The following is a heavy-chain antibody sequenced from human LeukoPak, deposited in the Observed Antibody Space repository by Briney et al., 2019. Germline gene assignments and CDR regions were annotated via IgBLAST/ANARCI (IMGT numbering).Heavy chain of an antibody. J-gene: IGHJ4*02. V-gene: IGHV3-21*01. CDR1: GFTFSSYT. D-gene: IGHD1-7*01. CDR3: ATETITGTTPGDY. CDR2: ISSSSSYI. Sequence: PGGSLRLSCAASGFTFSSYTMNWVRQAPGKGLGWVSCISSSSSYIYYADSVKGRFTISRDNAKNSLYLQMNSLRAEDTAVYYCATETITGTTPGDYWGQGTLVTVSS.